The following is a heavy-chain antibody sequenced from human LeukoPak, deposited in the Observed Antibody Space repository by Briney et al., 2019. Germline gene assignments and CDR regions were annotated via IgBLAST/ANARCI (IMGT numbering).Heavy chain of an antibody. J-gene: IGHJ4*02. V-gene: IGHV3-23*01. D-gene: IGHD2-15*01. CDR2: TVGGGDGT. Sequence: GGSLRLSCAASGFTFSSTSMSWVRQAPGKGLEWVAVTVGGGDGTYYADSVKGRFTISRDNSNNTLYLQMNSLRAEDTAIYYCAKDRSSGGSCYNYWGRGTQVTVSS. CDR1: GFTFSSTS. CDR3: AKDRSSGGSCYNY.